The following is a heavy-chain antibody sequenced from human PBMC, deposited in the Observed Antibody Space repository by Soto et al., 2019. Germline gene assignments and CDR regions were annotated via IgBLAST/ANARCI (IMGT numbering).Heavy chain of an antibody. Sequence: ASVEVSCKASGYTFTSYATHWVRQAPGQRLEWMGWINAGNGNTKYSQKFQGRVTITRDTSASTAYMELSSLRSEDTAVYYCARVPGRYRSGWGGWFALWGQGTLVTV. V-gene: IGHV1-3*01. CDR3: ARVPGRYRSGWGGWFAL. J-gene: IGHJ5*02. CDR1: GYTFTSYA. D-gene: IGHD6-25*01. CDR2: INAGNGNT.